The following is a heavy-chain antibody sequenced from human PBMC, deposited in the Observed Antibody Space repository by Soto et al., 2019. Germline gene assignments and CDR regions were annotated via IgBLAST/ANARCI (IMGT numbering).Heavy chain of an antibody. CDR3: AAVMRDSSSWSPFDY. CDR1: GGTFSSYA. CDR2: IIPIFGTA. Sequence: ASVKVSCKASGGTFSSYAISWVRQAPGQGLEWMGGIIPIFGTANYAQKFQGRVTITADESTSTAYMELSSLRSEDTAVYYCAAVMRDSSSWSPFDYWGQGTLVTVSS. J-gene: IGHJ4*02. D-gene: IGHD6-13*01. V-gene: IGHV1-69*13.